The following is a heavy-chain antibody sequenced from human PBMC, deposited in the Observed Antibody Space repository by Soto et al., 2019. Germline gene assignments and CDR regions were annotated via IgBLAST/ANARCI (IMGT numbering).Heavy chain of an antibody. CDR3: ARVPDR. J-gene: IGHJ5*02. Sequence: SETLSLTCAVSGVSISSGGFSWSWIRQPPGKGLEWIGCIYHSGSTYYNPSLKSRVTISVDRSKNQFSLKLSSVTAADTAVYYCARVPDRWGQGTLVTVSS. CDR1: GVSISSGGFS. CDR2: IYHSGST. D-gene: IGHD2-2*01. V-gene: IGHV4-30-2*01.